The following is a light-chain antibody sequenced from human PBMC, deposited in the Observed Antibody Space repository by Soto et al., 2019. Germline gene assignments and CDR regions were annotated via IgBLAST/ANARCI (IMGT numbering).Light chain of an antibody. CDR2: END. V-gene: IGLV1-51*02. CDR3: ASWDSSLYGVV. CDR1: SSNIGKNF. J-gene: IGLJ3*02. Sequence: QSVLTQPPSVSAAPGQNVAISCSGGSSNIGKNFVSWYQQVPGAAPKVLIYENDKRLSGIPDRFSGSRSGTSVTLAIAGLQTGDEADYYCASWDSSLYGVVFGGGTKLPVL.